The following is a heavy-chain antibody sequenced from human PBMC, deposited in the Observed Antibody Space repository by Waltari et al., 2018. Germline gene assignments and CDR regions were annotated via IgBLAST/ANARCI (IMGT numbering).Heavy chain of an antibody. D-gene: IGHD3-3*01. CDR1: GYNFINYG. V-gene: IGHV1-18*04. Sequence: QVQLVHPGAEPKKPGAPVRVSCKASGYNFINYGISWIRQDPGQGLEWMGWISAYSGDTRYAQNLQDRITMTTDTPTSTAYMELRSLRADDTAIYYCTRERDFGVIIVFGYWGQGTPVTVSS. CDR2: ISAYSGDT. CDR3: TRERDFGVIIVFGY. J-gene: IGHJ4*02.